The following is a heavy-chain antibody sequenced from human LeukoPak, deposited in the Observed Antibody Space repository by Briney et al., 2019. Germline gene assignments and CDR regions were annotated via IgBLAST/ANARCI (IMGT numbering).Heavy chain of an antibody. J-gene: IGHJ4*02. CDR3: ARDHNGPYTFDY. V-gene: IGHV3-48*03. CDR1: GFPFSSYE. CDR2: ISSSGSTI. Sequence: GGSLRLSCAASGFPFSSYEMNWVRQAPGKGLEWVSYISSSGSTIYYADSVKGRFTISRDNAKNSLSLQMNSLKVEDTAVYYCARDHNGPYTFDYWGQGTLVTVSS. D-gene: IGHD2-2*02.